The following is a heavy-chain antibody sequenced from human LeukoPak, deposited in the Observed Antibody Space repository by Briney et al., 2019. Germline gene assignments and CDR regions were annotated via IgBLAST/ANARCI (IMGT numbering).Heavy chain of an antibody. J-gene: IGHJ4*02. V-gene: IGHV1-2*02. CDR1: GYTFTGYY. CDR3: ARDLSSSWYYFDY. D-gene: IGHD6-13*01. Sequence: ASVKVSCKASGYTFTGYYMHWVRQAPGQGLEWLGWINPNSGGTNYAQKFQGRVTMTRDTSISTAYMELSRLRSDDTAVYYCARDLSSSWYYFDYWGQGTLVTVSS. CDR2: INPNSGGT.